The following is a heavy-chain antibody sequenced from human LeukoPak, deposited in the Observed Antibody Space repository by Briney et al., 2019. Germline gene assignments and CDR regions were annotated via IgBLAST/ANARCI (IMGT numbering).Heavy chain of an antibody. Sequence: PGGSLRLSCAASGFTFSSYGMHWVRQAPGKGLEWVAVISYDGSNKYYADSVKGRFTISRDNSKNTLYLQMNSLRAEDTAVYYCAKEHGDSAFDYWGQGTLVTVSS. D-gene: IGHD4-17*01. CDR3: AKEHGDSAFDY. V-gene: IGHV3-30*18. CDR1: GFTFSSYG. CDR2: ISYDGSNK. J-gene: IGHJ4*02.